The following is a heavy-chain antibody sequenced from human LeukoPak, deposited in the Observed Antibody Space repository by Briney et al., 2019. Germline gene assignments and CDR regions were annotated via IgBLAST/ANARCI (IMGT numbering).Heavy chain of an antibody. CDR3: VCLGLGGLSLD. D-gene: IGHD3-16*01. CDR2: VSSDGSGT. Sequence: GGSLRLSCAASGFTFSRYSMHWVRQAPGKGLVWVSHVSSDGSGTDYADSVKGRFTISRDNAKNTLYLQMNSLRVEDTAVYYCVCLGLGGLSLDWGQGTLVTVSS. CDR1: GFTFSRYS. J-gene: IGHJ4*02. V-gene: IGHV3-74*01.